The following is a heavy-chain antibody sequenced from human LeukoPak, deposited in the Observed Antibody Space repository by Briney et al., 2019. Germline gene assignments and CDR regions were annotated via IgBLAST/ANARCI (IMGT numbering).Heavy chain of an antibody. CDR3: TSERSSGHFDY. CDR1: GFTFDAYA. CDR2: ISWNSGSI. V-gene: IGHV3-9*01. D-gene: IGHD3-10*01. J-gene: IGHJ4*02. Sequence: GGSLRLSCAASGFTFDAYAMHWVRQAPRKGLEWVSGISWNSGSIGYADSVKGRFTISRDNAQNSLYLQMNSLRAEDTALYYCTSERSSGHFDYWGQGTLVTVSS.